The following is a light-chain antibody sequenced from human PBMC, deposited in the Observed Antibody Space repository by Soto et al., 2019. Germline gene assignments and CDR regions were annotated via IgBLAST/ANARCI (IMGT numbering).Light chain of an antibody. V-gene: IGKV3-20*01. CDR1: QSVSTWS. Sequence: EIVLTQSPGTLSLSPGERATLSCRASQSVSTWSLAWYQQKPGQAPRLLISGASSRAADIPDRFSGSGSGTDFTLTINRLEPEDFAVYYCQQHDSSPRTFGQGTKVDIK. CDR2: GAS. J-gene: IGKJ1*01. CDR3: QQHDSSPRT.